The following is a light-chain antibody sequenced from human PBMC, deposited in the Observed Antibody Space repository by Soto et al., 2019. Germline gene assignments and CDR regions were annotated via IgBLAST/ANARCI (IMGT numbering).Light chain of an antibody. J-gene: IGKJ2*01. CDR3: QQYNSYRYT. Sequence: DIQMTQSPSTLSASVGDRVTITCRASQSISTWLAWYQQKSGKAPKLLIYKASSLESGVPSRFSGSASGTEFTLPISSLQPDDFATYSCQQYNSYRYTFGQGTKLELK. CDR1: QSISTW. CDR2: KAS. V-gene: IGKV1-5*03.